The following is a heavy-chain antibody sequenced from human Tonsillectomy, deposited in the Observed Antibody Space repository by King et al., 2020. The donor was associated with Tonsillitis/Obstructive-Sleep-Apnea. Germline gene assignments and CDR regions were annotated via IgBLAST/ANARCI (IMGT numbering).Heavy chain of an antibody. CDR3: ATYLVIPFYY. CDR1: GFTFSSYG. J-gene: IGHJ4*02. D-gene: IGHD3-22*01. Sequence: QLVQSGGGVVQPGRSLRLSCAASGFTFSSYGMHWVRQAPGKGLEWVAVIWFDGSDKYFADSVKGRFTISRYNSKNTLYLQMNSLRAEDTAMYYCATYLVIPFYYWGQGALVTVSS. CDR2: IWFDGSDK. V-gene: IGHV3-33*03.